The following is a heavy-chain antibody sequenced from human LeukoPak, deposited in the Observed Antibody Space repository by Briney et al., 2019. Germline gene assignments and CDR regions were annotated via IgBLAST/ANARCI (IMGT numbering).Heavy chain of an antibody. V-gene: IGHV5-51*01. CDR2: IYPGDSDT. CDR3: ARSGQQLFTYNWFDP. CDR1: GNSFTSYW. Sequence: GESLKISCKGSGNSFTSYWIGWVRQMPGKGLEWMGIIYPGDSDTRYSPSFQGQVTISADKSISTAYLQWSSLKASDTAMYYCARSGQQLFTYNWFDPWGQGTLVTVSS. D-gene: IGHD6-13*01. J-gene: IGHJ5*02.